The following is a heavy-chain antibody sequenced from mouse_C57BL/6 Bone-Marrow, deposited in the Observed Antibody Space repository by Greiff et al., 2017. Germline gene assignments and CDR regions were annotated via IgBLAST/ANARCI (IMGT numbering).Heavy chain of an antibody. J-gene: IGHJ2*01. Sequence: QVTLKESGPGILQPSQTLSLTCSFSGFSLSTFGMGVGWIRQPSGKGLEWLAHIWWDDDKYYNPALKSRLTISKDTSKNQVFLKIAYVDTADTATYYCARMEIPYYYGSSQYYFDYWGQGTTLTVSS. V-gene: IGHV8-8*01. CDR3: ARMEIPYYYGSSQYYFDY. CDR1: GFSLSTFGMG. D-gene: IGHD1-1*01. CDR2: IWWDDDK.